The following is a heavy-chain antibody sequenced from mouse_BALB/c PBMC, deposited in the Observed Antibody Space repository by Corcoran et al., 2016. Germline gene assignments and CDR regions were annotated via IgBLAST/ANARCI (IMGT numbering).Heavy chain of an antibody. CDR2: INTYTGEP. CDR3: ARDDYDEGVWFAY. CDR1: GYTFTNYG. V-gene: IGHV9-1*02. Sequence: QIQLVQSGPELKKPGETVKISCKASGYTFTNYGMNWVKQAPGKGLKWMGWINTYTGEPTYADDFKGRFSFSLETSASTAYLQINNLKNEDMATYFCARDDYDEGVWFAYLGQGTLVTVSA. D-gene: IGHD2-4*01. J-gene: IGHJ3*01.